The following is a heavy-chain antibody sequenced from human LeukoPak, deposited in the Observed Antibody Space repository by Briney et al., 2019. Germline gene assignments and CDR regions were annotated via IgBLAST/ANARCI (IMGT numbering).Heavy chain of an antibody. Sequence: GGSLKLSCAASGFTVSSNYMSWVRQAPGKGLEWVSVIYSGGSTYYADSVKGRFTISRDNSKNTLYLQMNSLRAEDTAVYYCARVDYGDYQYFQHWGQGTLVTVSS. D-gene: IGHD4-17*01. J-gene: IGHJ1*01. CDR2: IYSGGST. CDR3: ARVDYGDYQYFQH. V-gene: IGHV3-53*01. CDR1: GFTVSSNY.